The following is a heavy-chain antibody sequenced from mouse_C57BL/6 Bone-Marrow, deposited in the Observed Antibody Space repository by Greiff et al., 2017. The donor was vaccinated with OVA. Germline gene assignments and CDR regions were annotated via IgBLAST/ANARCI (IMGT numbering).Heavy chain of an antibody. Sequence: VQLQQSGAELVRPGASVKLSCPASGFNIKDDYMHWVKQRPEQGLEWIGWIDPENGDTEYASKFQGKATITADTSSNTAYLQLSSLTSEDTAVYYCTPSDGWAYGGQGTLVTVSA. CDR3: TPSDGWAY. J-gene: IGHJ3*01. V-gene: IGHV14-4*01. CDR1: GFNIKDDY. D-gene: IGHD2-3*01. CDR2: IDPENGDT.